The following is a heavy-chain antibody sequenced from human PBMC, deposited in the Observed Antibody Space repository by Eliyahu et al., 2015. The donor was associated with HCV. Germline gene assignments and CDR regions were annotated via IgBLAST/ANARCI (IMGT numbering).Heavy chain of an antibody. D-gene: IGHD1-26*01. V-gene: IGHV1-3*04. CDR1: GYKFTKNV. CDR2: INTATGTT. Sequence: QVQLVQSGAEIRLPGASVNLSCTASGYKFTKNVMHWLRQAPGQSFEWLGWINTATGTTKYXDKFQGRLNITRDQAATSVYMDLNHLTPEDMATYFCARGGTTLFDHWGQGTVVTVSS. J-gene: IGHJ4*02. CDR3: ARGGTTLFDH.